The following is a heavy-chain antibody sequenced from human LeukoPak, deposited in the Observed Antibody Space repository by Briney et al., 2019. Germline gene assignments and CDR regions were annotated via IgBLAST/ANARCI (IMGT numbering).Heavy chain of an antibody. Sequence: GSLRLSCAASGFTFSGFAMSWVRQAPGKGLEWVSVVSGSGGSTYYADSVKGRFTVSRDNSKNTLYLQMNSLRAEDTAVYYCAKDMGWNTGRSAFDIWGQGTMVTVSS. CDR2: VSGSGGST. J-gene: IGHJ3*02. CDR1: GFTFSGFA. V-gene: IGHV3-23*01. CDR3: AKDMGWNTGRSAFDI. D-gene: IGHD1/OR15-1a*01.